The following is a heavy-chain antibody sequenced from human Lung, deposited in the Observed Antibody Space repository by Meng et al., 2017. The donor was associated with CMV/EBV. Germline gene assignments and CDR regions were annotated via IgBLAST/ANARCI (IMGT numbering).Heavy chain of an antibody. V-gene: IGHV1-46*04. CDR2: NNPRDGDT. Sequence: QVQVVLFGGEVMKPGAVGMVSFESSGDTFTYYHILWGRQAPGQGLEWVGINNPRDGDTSYSQKLRGRVTLTRDTSTSTAYMELSSLSSGDTAVYYCARERDSTYYFHNWGQGTLVTVSS. CDR1: GDTFTYYH. CDR3: ARERDSTYYFHN. J-gene: IGHJ4*02. D-gene: IGHD5-24*01.